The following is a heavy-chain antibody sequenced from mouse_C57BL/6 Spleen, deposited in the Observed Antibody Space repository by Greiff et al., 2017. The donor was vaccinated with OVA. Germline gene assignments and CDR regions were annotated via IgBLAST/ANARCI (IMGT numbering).Heavy chain of an antibody. V-gene: IGHV1-52*01. CDR1: GYTFTSYW. D-gene: IGHD2-4*01. CDR2: IDPSDSDT. Sequence: QVQLQKPGAELVRPGSSVKLSCKASGYTFTSYWMHWVKQRPIQGLEWIGIIDPSDSDTHYNQKFKDKATLTVDKSSSTAYMQLSSLTSEDSAVYYCARGGNMITYAMYYWGQGTSVTVSS. J-gene: IGHJ4*01. CDR3: ARGGNMITYAMYY.